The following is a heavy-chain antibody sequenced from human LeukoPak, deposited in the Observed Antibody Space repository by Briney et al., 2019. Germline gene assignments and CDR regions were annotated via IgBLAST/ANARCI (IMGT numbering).Heavy chain of an antibody. V-gene: IGHV1-18*01. CDR3: ARVRYSSSGGAFDI. CDR2: ISAYNGNT. CDR1: GYAFTSYG. Sequence: ASVKVSCKASGYAFTSYGISWVRQAPGQGLEWMGWISAYNGNTNYAQKLQGRVTMTTDTSTSTAYMELRSLRSDDTAVYYCARVRYSSSGGAFDIWGQGTMVTVSS. D-gene: IGHD6-6*01. J-gene: IGHJ3*02.